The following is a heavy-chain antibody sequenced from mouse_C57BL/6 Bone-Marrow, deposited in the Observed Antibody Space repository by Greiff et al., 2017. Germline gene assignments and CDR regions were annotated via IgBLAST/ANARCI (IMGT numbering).Heavy chain of an antibody. D-gene: IGHD3-2*02. CDR3: AREGQLRLQAMDY. J-gene: IGHJ4*01. CDR2: IYPSDSET. CDR1: GYTFTSYW. V-gene: IGHV1-61*01. Sequence: QVQLQQPGAELVRPGSSVKLSCKASGYTFTSYWMEWVKQRPGQGLEWIGNIYPSDSETHYTQKFKDKATLTVDKSSSTAYMQLSSLTSEDSAVYYCAREGQLRLQAMDYWGQGTSVTVSS.